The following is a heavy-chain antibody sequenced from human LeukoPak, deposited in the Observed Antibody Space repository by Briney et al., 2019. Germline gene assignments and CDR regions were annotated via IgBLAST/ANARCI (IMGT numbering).Heavy chain of an antibody. Sequence: PGRSLRLSCAASGFTFSSYAMHWVRQAPGKGLEWVAVISYDGSNKYYADSVKGRFTISRDNSKNTLYLQMNSLRAEDTAVYYCARAPEDDAFDIWGQGTMVTVSS. J-gene: IGHJ3*02. V-gene: IGHV3-30*04. CDR1: GFTFSSYA. CDR2: ISYDGSNK. D-gene: IGHD1-14*01. CDR3: ARAPEDDAFDI.